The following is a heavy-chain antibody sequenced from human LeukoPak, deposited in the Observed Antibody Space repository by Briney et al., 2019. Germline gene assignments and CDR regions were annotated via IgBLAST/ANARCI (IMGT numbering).Heavy chain of an antibody. CDR3: AGVEGSSSWRFDY. V-gene: IGHV1-69*13. D-gene: IGHD6-13*01. J-gene: IGHJ4*02. CDR2: IIPIFGTA. CDR1: GGTFSSYA. Sequence: GASVKVSCKASGGTFSSYAISWVRQAPGQGLEWMGGIIPIFGTANYAQKFQGRVTITADESTSTAYMELSSLRSEDTAVYYCAGVEGSSSWRFDYWGQGTLVTVSS.